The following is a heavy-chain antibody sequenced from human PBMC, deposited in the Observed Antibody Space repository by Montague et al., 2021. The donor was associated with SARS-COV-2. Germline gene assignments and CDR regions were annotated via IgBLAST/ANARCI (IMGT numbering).Heavy chain of an antibody. J-gene: IGHJ4*02. D-gene: IGHD3-22*01. V-gene: IGHV4-34*01. CDR1: GGSFSAYF. CDR3: ARGRQHFNMIVVVMTGGEYYFDY. Sequence: SETLSLTCAVYGGSFSAYFWTWIRQPPGKGLEWIGEINHRGTSNYNPSLKSRVSISVDTSKNQFSLYLGSVTAADTAVYYCARGRQHFNMIVVVMTGGEYYFDYWGQGTLVTVSS. CDR2: INHRGTS.